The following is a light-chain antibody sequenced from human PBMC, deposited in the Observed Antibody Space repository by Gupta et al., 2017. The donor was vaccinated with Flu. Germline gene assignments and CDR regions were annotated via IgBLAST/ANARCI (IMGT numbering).Light chain of an antibody. Sequence: CSGSSSKIGSNAVNWYLQVPGTAPRLLISSNSPLPSGGPARFPGSKSGTSASLAISGLQSEDDATYYCAAGDDSLTGQYVLG. V-gene: IGLV1-44*01. CDR2: SNS. CDR1: SSKIGSNA. CDR3: AAGDDSLTGQYV. J-gene: IGLJ1*01.